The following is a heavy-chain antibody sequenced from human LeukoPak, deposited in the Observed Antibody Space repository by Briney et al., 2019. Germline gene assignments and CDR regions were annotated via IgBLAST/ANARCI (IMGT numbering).Heavy chain of an antibody. J-gene: IGHJ2*01. CDR2: IYYSGST. D-gene: IGHD2-2*02. CDR3: AKPFLPAAIGPQWYFDL. V-gene: IGHV4-39*01. Sequence: SETLSLTCTVSGGSISSSSYYWGWIRQPPGKGLEWIGSIYYSGSTYYNPSLKSRVTISVDTSKNQFSLKLSSVTAADTAVYYCAKPFLPAAIGPQWYFDLWGRGTLVTVSS. CDR1: GGSISSSSYY.